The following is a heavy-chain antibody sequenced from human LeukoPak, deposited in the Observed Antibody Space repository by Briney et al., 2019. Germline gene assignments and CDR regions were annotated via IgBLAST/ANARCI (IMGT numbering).Heavy chain of an antibody. CDR2: IYPGDSDT. V-gene: IGHV5-51*01. CDR3: TRHVRGGYDPDYFDY. J-gene: IGHJ4*02. CDR1: GYSFTSYW. Sequence: GESLKISCKGSGYSFTSYWIGWVRQVPGKGLEWMGIIYPGDSDTRYSPSFQGQVTISADKSISTAYLQWNSLKASDTAMYYCTRHVRGGYDPDYFDYWGQGTLVTVSS. D-gene: IGHD5-12*01.